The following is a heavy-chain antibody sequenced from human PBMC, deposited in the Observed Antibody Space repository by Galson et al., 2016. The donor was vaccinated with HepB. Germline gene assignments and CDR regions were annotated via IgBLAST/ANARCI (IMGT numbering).Heavy chain of an antibody. D-gene: IGHD2-21*01. CDR2: ISFDGTNK. CDR1: GFTFTTYG. J-gene: IGHJ4*02. CDR3: AKELWLFRHPGVGYLDY. Sequence: LRLSCAASGFTFTTYGMHWVRRAPGKGLESVAIISFDGTNKYYADSVKGRFTISRDNSKNTLYLQMNSLSAEDTAVYYCAKELWLFRHPGVGYLDYWGQGTLVTVSS. V-gene: IGHV3-30*18.